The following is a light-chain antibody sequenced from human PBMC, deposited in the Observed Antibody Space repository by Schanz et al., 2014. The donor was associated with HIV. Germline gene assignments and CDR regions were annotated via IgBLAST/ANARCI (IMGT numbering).Light chain of an antibody. CDR2: GAS. CDR1: QSVSSSY. J-gene: IGKJ1*01. Sequence: EIVMTQSPATLSVSPGERATLSCRASQSVSSSYLAWYQQKPGQAPRLLIYGASSRATGIPDRFRGSGSGTDFTLTISSLQSEDFATYYCQQSYTILRTFGQGTKVDIK. CDR3: QQSYTILRT. V-gene: IGKV3D-20*02.